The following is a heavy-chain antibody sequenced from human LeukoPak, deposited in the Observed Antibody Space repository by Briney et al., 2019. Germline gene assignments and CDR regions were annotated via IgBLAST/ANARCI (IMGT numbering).Heavy chain of an antibody. CDR1: GFTFSNYA. CDR2: ISGSGGNT. Sequence: GGSLRLSFAASGFTFSNYAMSWVRQAPGKGLEWVSTISGSGGNTYYADSVKGRFTISRDSSKNTLYLQMNSLRAEDTAVYYCAKNRQQLDYWGQGTLVTVSS. CDR3: AKNRQQLDY. J-gene: IGHJ4*02. D-gene: IGHD6-13*01. V-gene: IGHV3-23*01.